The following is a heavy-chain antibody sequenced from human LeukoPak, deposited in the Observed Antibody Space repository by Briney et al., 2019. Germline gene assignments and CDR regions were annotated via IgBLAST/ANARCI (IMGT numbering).Heavy chain of an antibody. J-gene: IGHJ4*02. D-gene: IGHD6-19*01. Sequence: GGSLRLSCAASGFTFSKYIMHWVRRAPGKGLDWVAGILENGSRQYYADSVKGRFTISRDNSKNTQSLQMNSLRGEDTAMYYCARVQGGGYRTADYWGQGTLVTVSS. CDR3: ARVQGGGYRTADY. V-gene: IGHV3-30*04. CDR1: GFTFSKYI. CDR2: ILENGSRQ.